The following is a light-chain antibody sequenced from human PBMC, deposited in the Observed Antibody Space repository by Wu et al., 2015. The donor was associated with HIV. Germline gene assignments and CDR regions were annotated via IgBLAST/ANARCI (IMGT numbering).Light chain of an antibody. V-gene: IGKV3-20*01. CDR2: GAS. CDR1: QSVRSGY. Sequence: EIVLTQSPGTLSLSPGERATLSCRASQSVRSGYLAWYHQKPGQAPSLLIYGASSRATGVPDRFSGSVSGTDFTLTISRLEPEDFAVYYCQQYGSSPYSFGQGTKLEIK. J-gene: IGKJ2*03. CDR3: QQYGSSPYS.